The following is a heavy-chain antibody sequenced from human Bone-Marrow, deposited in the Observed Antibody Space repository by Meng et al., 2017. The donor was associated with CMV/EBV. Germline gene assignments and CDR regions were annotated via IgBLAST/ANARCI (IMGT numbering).Heavy chain of an antibody. J-gene: IGHJ3*02. D-gene: IGHD3-22*01. CDR2: INHSGST. CDR1: GGSFSGYY. V-gene: IGHV4-34*01. Sequence: SQTLSLTCAVYGGSFSGYYWSWIRQPPGKGLEWIGEINHSGSTNYNPSLKSRVTISVDTSKNQFSLKLSSVTAADTAVYYCASMYYYKSSGYYYSPTEPNNAFDIWGQGTMVTVSS. CDR3: ASMYYYKSSGYYYSPTEPNNAFDI.